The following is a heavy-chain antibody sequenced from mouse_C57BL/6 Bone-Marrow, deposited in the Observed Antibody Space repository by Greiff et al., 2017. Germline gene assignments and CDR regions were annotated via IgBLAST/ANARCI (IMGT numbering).Heavy chain of an antibody. CDR2: INPYNGGT. CDR3: APITTVVAPYFDV. J-gene: IGHJ1*03. Sequence: EVQLQQSGPVLAKPGASVKMSCKASGYTFTDYYMNWVKQSHGKSLEWIGVINPYNGGTSYNQKFKGKATLTVDKSSSTTYMELNSLTSEDSAVYYCAPITTVVAPYFDVWGTGTTVTVSS. V-gene: IGHV1-19*01. D-gene: IGHD1-1*01. CDR1: GYTFTDYY.